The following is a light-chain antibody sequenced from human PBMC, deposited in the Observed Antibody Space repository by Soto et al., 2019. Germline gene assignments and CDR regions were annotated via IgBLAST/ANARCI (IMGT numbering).Light chain of an antibody. CDR1: QTVSSN. CDR2: GAS. V-gene: IGKV3-15*01. J-gene: IGKJ4*01. Sequence: EVVMTQSPATLSVSPGERATLSCRTSQTVSSNLAWDQQKPGQAPRLPIYGASTRATGFPARFSGSGSGTAFTLTISSLESEDFAVYYCQQYNNWPLTFGGGTRLEIK. CDR3: QQYNNWPLT.